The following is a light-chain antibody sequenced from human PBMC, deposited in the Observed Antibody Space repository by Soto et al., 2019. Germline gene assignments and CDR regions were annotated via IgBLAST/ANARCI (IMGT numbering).Light chain of an antibody. V-gene: IGKV1-5*01. Sequence: DIQMTQSPSTLSASVGDRVTNTCRASQSVTNWLAWYQQKPGKAPNLLIYGASRLQSGIPSRFSGSGSGTEFTLTISSLQPDDFATYYCQQYTTYPYTFGQGTKVDIK. J-gene: IGKJ2*01. CDR3: QQYTTYPYT. CDR2: GAS. CDR1: QSVTNW.